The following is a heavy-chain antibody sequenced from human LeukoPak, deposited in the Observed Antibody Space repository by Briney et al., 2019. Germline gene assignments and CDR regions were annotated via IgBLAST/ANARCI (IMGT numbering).Heavy chain of an antibody. CDR3: ARDGVLSVAGYYYYYGMDV. V-gene: IGHV3-7*03. J-gene: IGHJ6*04. CDR2: IKQDGSEK. CDR1: GFTFSSYW. Sequence: GGSLRLSCAASGFTFSSYWTSWVRQAPGKGLEWVANIKQDGSEKYYVDSVKGRFTISRDNAKNSLYLQMNSLRAEDTAVYYCARDGVLSVAGYYYYYGMDVWGKGTTVTVSS. D-gene: IGHD6-19*01.